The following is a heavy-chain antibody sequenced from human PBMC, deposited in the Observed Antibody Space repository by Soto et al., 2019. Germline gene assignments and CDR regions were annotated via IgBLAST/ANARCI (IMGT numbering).Heavy chain of an antibody. D-gene: IGHD2-2*01. V-gene: IGHV1-69*01. Sequence: QVQLVQSGAEVKKPGSSVKVSCKASGGTFSSYAISWVRQAPGQGLEWMGGIIPIFGTANYAQKFQGRVTITADESTSTAYMELSSLRSEDTAVYYCARGELGYCSSTSCPNAVYYYGMDVWGQGTTVTVSS. CDR3: ARGELGYCSSTSCPNAVYYYGMDV. J-gene: IGHJ6*02. CDR2: IIPIFGTA. CDR1: GGTFSSYA.